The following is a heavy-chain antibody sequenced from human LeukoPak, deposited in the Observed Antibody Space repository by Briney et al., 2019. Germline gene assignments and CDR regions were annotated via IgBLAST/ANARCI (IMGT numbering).Heavy chain of an antibody. Sequence: KSSETLSLTCTVSGGSISSYYWSWIRQPPGKGLEWIGYIYYSGSTNYNPSLKSRVTISVDTSKNQFSLKLSSVTAADTAVYYCARQGVRENDFDYWGQGTLVTVSS. V-gene: IGHV4-59*08. J-gene: IGHJ4*02. CDR1: GGSISSYY. D-gene: IGHD1-1*01. CDR3: ARQGVRENDFDY. CDR2: IYYSGST.